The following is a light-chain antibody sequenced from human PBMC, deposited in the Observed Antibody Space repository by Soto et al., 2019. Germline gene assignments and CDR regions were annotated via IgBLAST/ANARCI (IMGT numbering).Light chain of an antibody. CDR1: PGISNS. CDR2: AAF. Sequence: DIQMTQSPSSLSASVGDRVTITCRASPGISNSLAWYQQKPGKAPYLLIFAAFTLRSGFPSRFSGSGSGTDFTLTISSLQPEDVETYYCQNYNTAPLFGGGTKVEIK. CDR3: QNYNTAPL. J-gene: IGKJ4*01. V-gene: IGKV1-27*01.